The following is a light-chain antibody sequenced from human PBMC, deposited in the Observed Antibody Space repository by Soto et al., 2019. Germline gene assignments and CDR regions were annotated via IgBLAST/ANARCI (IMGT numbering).Light chain of an antibody. V-gene: IGKV3-20*01. CDR1: QTFGSTY. J-gene: IGKJ2*01. CDR3: HQFGTSPLYT. Sequence: ERVLTQSQGTLSSSPGERVTLSCRASQTFGSTYLAWYQQRPGQSPRLLIYGASRRASGIPDRFRGSGSGTDFTLTISRLEHEDFAVYYRHQFGTSPLYTFGQGTKLEIK. CDR2: GAS.